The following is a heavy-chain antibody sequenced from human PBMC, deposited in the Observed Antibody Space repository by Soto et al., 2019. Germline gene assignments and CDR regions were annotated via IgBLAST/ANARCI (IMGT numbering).Heavy chain of an antibody. CDR1: GYTFSGNY. J-gene: IGHJ4*02. D-gene: IGHD1-1*01. V-gene: IGHV1-2*02. CDR2: INPNSGCT. CDR3: ARGSTGTDY. Sequence: QVQLVQSGAEVQKPGASVKISCKASGYTFSGNYMHWVRQAPGQGLEWMGWINPNSGCTNYAQKFQGRVTLTRDTSISTAYMELSRLRSNDTAVYYCARGSTGTDYWGQGTLVTVSS.